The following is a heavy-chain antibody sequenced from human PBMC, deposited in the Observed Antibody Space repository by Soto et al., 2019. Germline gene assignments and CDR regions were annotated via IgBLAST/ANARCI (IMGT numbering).Heavy chain of an antibody. J-gene: IGHJ5*02. V-gene: IGHV4-59*01. Sequence: PSETLSLTCTVSGGSISSYYWSWIRQPPGKGLEWIGYIYYSGSTNYNPSLKSRVTISVDTSKNQFSLKLSSVTAADTAVYYCTRAGNWFDPWGQGTLVTVSS. CDR2: IYYSGST. CDR3: TRAGNWFDP. CDR1: GGSISSYY.